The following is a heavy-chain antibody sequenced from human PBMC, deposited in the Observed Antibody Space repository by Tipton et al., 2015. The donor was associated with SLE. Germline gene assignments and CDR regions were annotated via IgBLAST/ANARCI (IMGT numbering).Heavy chain of an antibody. CDR1: GYTFTSYW. Sequence: QVQLVQSGAEVKKPGASVKVSCKASGYTFTSYWMHWVRQAPGQGLEWMGIINPNDGRSTYAQKFQGRVTVTRDTSTGTIYMEMSRLRSDDTAMYYCARGRWLQYDAFDIWGQGTMVTVSS. CDR3: ARGRWLQYDAFDI. V-gene: IGHV1-46*01. CDR2: INPNDGRS. J-gene: IGHJ3*02. D-gene: IGHD5-24*01.